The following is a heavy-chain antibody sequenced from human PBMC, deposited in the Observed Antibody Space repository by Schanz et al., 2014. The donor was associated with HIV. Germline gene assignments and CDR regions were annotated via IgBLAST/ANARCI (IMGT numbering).Heavy chain of an antibody. D-gene: IGHD3-16*01. V-gene: IGHV1-46*01. CDR3: ARDLGEWELPQY. CDR2: INLSGGST. Sequence: QVQLVQSGAEVKKPGASVKVSCKASGYTFTGYYLHWIRQAPGQGLEWMGIINLSGGSTIYAQRFQGRVSLTRDTSTSTVYMELSSLTSEDTAVYYCARDLGEWELPQYWGQGTLVTVSS. J-gene: IGHJ4*02. CDR1: GYTFTGYY.